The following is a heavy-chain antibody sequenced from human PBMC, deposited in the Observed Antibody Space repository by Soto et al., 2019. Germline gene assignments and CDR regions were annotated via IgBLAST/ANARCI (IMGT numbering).Heavy chain of an antibody. J-gene: IGHJ6*04. Sequence: QVQLVQSGAEVKKPGSSVKVSCKASGGTFSSYAISWVRQAPGQGLEWMGGIIPIFGTANYAQKFQGRVTITADESTSRAYKELSSVRSEDSAVYYCARERDIVAAGSPARYYCYYGMDVWGEGTTVTVGS. D-gene: IGHD6-13*01. V-gene: IGHV1-69*01. CDR1: GGTFSSYA. CDR2: IIPIFGTA. CDR3: ARERDIVAAGSPARYYCYYGMDV.